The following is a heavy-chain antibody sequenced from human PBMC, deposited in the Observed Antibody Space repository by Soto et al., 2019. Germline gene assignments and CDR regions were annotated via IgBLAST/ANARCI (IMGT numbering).Heavy chain of an antibody. CDR2: INHSGST. CDR1: GGSFSGYY. CDR3: AIYGSGTRGWLDP. Sequence: SETLSLTCAVYGGSFSGYYWSWIRQPPGKGLEWIGEINHSGSTNYNPSLKSRVTISVDTSKNQFSLKLSSVTAADTAVYYCAIYGSGTRGWLDPWGQGTLVTVSS. J-gene: IGHJ5*02. D-gene: IGHD3-10*01. V-gene: IGHV4-34*01.